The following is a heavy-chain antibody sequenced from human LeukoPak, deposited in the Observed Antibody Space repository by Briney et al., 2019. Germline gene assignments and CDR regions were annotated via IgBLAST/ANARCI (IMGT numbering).Heavy chain of an antibody. J-gene: IGHJ4*02. V-gene: IGHV4-34*01. CDR3: AREGVTIFGVVDL. D-gene: IGHD3-3*01. Sequence: SETLSLTCAVYGGSFSGYYWSWIRQPPGKGLEWIGEINHSGSTNYNPSLKSRVTISADTSRNQFSLKLSSVTAANTAVYYCAREGVTIFGVVDLWGQGTLVTVSS. CDR1: GGSFSGYY. CDR2: INHSGST.